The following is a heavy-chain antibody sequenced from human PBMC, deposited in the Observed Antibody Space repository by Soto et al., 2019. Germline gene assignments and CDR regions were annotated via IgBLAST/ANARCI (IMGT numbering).Heavy chain of an antibody. CDR2: ISGSGGST. Sequence: GSLVLACAASGFTFSSYAMSGVRQAPGKGLEWISAISGSGGSTYYADSVKVRFTISRDNSKNTLYLQMNSLRAEDTAVYYCAKWMLRGVINDYYYYGMDVWGKGTTVTVSS. V-gene: IGHV3-23*01. D-gene: IGHD3-10*01. J-gene: IGHJ6*04. CDR3: AKWMLRGVINDYYYYGMDV. CDR1: GFTFSSYA.